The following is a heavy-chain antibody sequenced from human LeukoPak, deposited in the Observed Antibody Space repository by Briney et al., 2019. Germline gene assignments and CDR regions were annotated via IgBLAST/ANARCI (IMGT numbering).Heavy chain of an antibody. J-gene: IGHJ4*02. Sequence: ASVNVSCKVSGYTLTELSMHWVRQAPGKGLEWMGGFDPEDGETIYAQKFQGRVTMTEDTSTDTAYMELSSLRSEDTAVYYCATVPGYLAHYFDYWGQGTLVTVSS. V-gene: IGHV1-24*01. CDR3: ATVPGYLAHYFDY. D-gene: IGHD5-12*01. CDR2: FDPEDGET. CDR1: GYTLTELS.